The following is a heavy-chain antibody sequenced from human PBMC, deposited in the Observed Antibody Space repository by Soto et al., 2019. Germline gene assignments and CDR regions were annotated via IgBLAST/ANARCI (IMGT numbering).Heavy chain of an antibody. CDR1: GYSFTSYW. D-gene: IGHD4-4*01. V-gene: IGHV5-51*01. J-gene: IGHJ6*02. Sequence: GESLQISCKGSGYSFTSYWIGWVRQMPGKGLEWMGIIYPGDSDTRYSPSFQGQVTISADKSISTAYLQWSSLKASDTAMYYCATTDYSNIQNYYYYGMDVWGQGTTVTVSS. CDR3: ATTDYSNIQNYYYYGMDV. CDR2: IYPGDSDT.